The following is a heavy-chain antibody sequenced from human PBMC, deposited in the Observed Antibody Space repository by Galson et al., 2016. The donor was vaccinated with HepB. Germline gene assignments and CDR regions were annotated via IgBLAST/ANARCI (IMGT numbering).Heavy chain of an antibody. CDR2: IYWDDDK. Sequence: LVKPTQTLTLTCTFSGFSLTTGVGVGWIRQPPGKALEWLALIYWDDDKSYSPSLRSRLTITQDTSNKQVVLKMTNMDPVDTATYYCARNRGPFDNWGQGTLVTVSS. CDR1: GFSLTTGVG. J-gene: IGHJ4*02. V-gene: IGHV2-5*02. CDR3: ARNRGPFDN. D-gene: IGHD3-10*01.